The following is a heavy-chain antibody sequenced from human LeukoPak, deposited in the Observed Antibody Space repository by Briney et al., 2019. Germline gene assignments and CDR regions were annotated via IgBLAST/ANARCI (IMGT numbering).Heavy chain of an antibody. D-gene: IGHD5-12*01. CDR3: ARQQFGYSGYEDY. V-gene: IGHV4-59*08. CDR1: GGSISSYY. J-gene: IGHJ4*02. CDR2: IYYSGST. Sequence: PSETLSLTCTVSGGSISSYYWSWIRQPPGKGLEWIGYIYYSGSTNYNPSLKSRVTISVDTSKNQFSLKLSSVTAADTAVYYCARQQFGYSGYEDYWGQGTLVTVSS.